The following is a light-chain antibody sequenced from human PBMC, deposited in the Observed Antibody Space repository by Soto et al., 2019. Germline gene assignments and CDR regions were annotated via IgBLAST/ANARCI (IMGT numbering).Light chain of an antibody. Sequence: DIQLTQSPSSLSASLGDRVTITCRASQGITSYLAWYQQKPGKAPTSLIYAASSLQSGVPSRFSGSGSGTDFTLTISSLQPEDFATYYCQQYNSYPLTFGGGTKVDIK. CDR1: QGITSY. CDR2: AAS. V-gene: IGKV1-16*01. J-gene: IGKJ4*01. CDR3: QQYNSYPLT.